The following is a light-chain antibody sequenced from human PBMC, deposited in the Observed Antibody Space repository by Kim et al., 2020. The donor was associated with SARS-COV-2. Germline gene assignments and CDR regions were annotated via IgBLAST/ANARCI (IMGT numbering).Light chain of an antibody. J-gene: IGKJ1*01. V-gene: IGKV1-27*01. CDR1: QGINTY. Sequence: DIQMTQSPSSLSASVGSRVTITCRASQGINTYVAWYQQKPGKVPKLLIYGASTLQSGVPSRFSGSGSGTDFTLTISSLQPEDIATYYCHRYNSAPPWTFGQGTKLEIK. CDR3: HRYNSAPPWT. CDR2: GAS.